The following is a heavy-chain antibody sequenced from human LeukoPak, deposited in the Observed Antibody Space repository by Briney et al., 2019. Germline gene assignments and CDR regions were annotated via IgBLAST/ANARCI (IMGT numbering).Heavy chain of an antibody. CDR2: INPNSGGT. J-gene: IGHJ5*02. CDR3: ARDGRRRGYSFWFDP. D-gene: IGHD5-12*01. CDR1: GYTFTGYY. Sequence: ASVKVSCKASGYTFTGYYMHWVRQAPGQGLEWMGWINPNSGGTNYAQRFQGRVTMTRDTSISTAYMELSRLRSDDTAVYYCARDGRRRGYSFWFDPWGQGTLVTVSS. V-gene: IGHV1-2*02.